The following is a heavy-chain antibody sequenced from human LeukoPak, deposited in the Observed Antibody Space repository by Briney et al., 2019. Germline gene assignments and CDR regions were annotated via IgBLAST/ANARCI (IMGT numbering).Heavy chain of an antibody. CDR3: ARVLGSARMVCALYFDY. Sequence: ASVKVSCKASGYTFTSYGISWVRRAPGQGLEWMGWISAYNGNTNYAQKLQGRVTMTTDTSTSTAYMELRSLRSDDTAVYYCARVLGSARMVCALYFDYWGQGTLVTVSS. CDR2: ISAYNGNT. V-gene: IGHV1-18*01. J-gene: IGHJ4*02. CDR1: GYTFTSYG. D-gene: IGHD2-8*01.